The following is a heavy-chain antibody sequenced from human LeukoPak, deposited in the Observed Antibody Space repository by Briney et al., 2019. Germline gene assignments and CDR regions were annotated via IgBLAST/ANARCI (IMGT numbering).Heavy chain of an antibody. D-gene: IGHD3-22*01. CDR2: IYYSGST. V-gene: IGHV4-31*03. Sequence: SETLSLTCTVSGGSISSGGYYWSWIRQHPGKGLEWIGYIYYSGSTYYNPSLKSRVTISVDTSKNQFSLKLSSVTAADTAVYYCARSGLDSSGYYRWNFDYWAREPWSPSPQ. J-gene: IGHJ4*02. CDR3: ARSGLDSSGYYRWNFDY. CDR1: GGSISSGGYY.